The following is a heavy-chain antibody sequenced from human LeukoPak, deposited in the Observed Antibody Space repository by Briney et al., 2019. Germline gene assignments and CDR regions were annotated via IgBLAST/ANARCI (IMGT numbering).Heavy chain of an antibody. V-gene: IGHV3-7*01. Sequence: GGSLRLSCAASGFTFSSYWMRWVRRAPGKGVEWVAYIQQDGSEKYDVHSERGRFPIPREHAENSVYLQVNRVRGEHAAVYFWARENPAAMYYDFRSGYYTGIEANWFYLGGQGTLTTVS. CDR2: IQQDGSEK. CDR1: GFTFSSYW. J-gene: IGHJ5*02. D-gene: IGHD3-3*01. CDR3: ARENPAAMYYDFRSGYYTGIEANWFYL.